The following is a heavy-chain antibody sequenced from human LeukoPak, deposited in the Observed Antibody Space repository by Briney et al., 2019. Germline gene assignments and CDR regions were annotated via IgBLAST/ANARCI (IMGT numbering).Heavy chain of an antibody. CDR1: GGSISSYY. J-gene: IGHJ4*02. CDR2: IYYSGST. Sequence: SETLSLTCTVSGGSISSYYWSGIRQPPGKGLEGIGYIYYSGSTNYNPSLKSRVTISVDTSKNQFSLKLSSVTAADTAVYYCARGSDYYDSSGYYSWYYFDYWGQGTLVTVSS. V-gene: IGHV4-59*08. CDR3: ARGSDYYDSSGYYSWYYFDY. D-gene: IGHD3-22*01.